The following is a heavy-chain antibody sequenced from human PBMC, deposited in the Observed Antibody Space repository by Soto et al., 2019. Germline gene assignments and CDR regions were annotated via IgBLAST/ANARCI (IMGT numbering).Heavy chain of an antibody. CDR3: AKDPQDWLRSDFDY. D-gene: IGHD5-12*01. CDR2: ISHDGGNR. J-gene: IGHJ4*02. Sequence: QVQLVESGGGVVHPGTSLTLSCAASGFTFSSYGMHWVRQPPGKGLEWVAVISHDGGNRYYADSVKGRFTISRDDSKKMLYLQMTSLRVEDTAVYYCAKDPQDWLRSDFDYWGQGTLVTVSS. V-gene: IGHV3-30*18. CDR1: GFTFSSYG.